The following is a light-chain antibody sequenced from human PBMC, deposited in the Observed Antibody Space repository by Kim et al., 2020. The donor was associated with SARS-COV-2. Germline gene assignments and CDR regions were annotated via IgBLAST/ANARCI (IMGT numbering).Light chain of an antibody. CDR3: AARDDSLSGWV. Sequence: GKWVCIPLSSTSPNNGTNYVYRYHQLPGTAPKLLIYMNNQRPSGVPDRFSDSKSGNSASLAISGLRSEDEADYYCAARDDSLSGWVFGGGTQLTVL. CDR1: SPNNGTNY. J-gene: IGLJ3*02. CDR2: MNN. V-gene: IGLV1-47*01.